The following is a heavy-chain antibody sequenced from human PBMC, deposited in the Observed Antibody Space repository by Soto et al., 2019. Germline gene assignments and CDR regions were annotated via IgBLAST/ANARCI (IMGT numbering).Heavy chain of an antibody. J-gene: IGHJ2*01. D-gene: IGHD1-20*01. CDR3: ARGSRDNSWYFDL. CDR2: INSGASII. Sequence: SLRLSCAASGLTVSDYYMSWIRQAPGKGLEWISYINSGASIIYYADSVKGRFTISRDNAKNSLYLQMNSLRAEDTAVYFCARGSRDNSWYFDLWGRGTLVTVSS. V-gene: IGHV3-11*01. CDR1: GLTVSDYY.